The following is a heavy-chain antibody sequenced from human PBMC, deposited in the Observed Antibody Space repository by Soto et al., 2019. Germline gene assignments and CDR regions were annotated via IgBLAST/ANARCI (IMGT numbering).Heavy chain of an antibody. D-gene: IGHD3-22*01. CDR1: GYTFTSYA. Sequence: ASVKVSCKASGYTFTSYAMHWVRQAPGQRLEWMGWINAGNGNTKYSQKFQGRVTITRDTSASTAYMELSSLRSEDTAVYHCAREDDSSGYYWRWFDPWGQGTLVTVSS. CDR3: AREDDSSGYYWRWFDP. CDR2: INAGNGNT. J-gene: IGHJ5*02. V-gene: IGHV1-3*01.